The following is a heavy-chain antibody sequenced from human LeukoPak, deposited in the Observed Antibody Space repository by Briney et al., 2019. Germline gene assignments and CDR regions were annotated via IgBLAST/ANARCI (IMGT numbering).Heavy chain of an antibody. V-gene: IGHV6-1*01. CDR3: ARDGSYFDV. Sequence: SQTLSLTCAISGDFVSTSSAAWNWIRQSPSRGLEWLGRTYYRSKWYNYFALSVKRRIIINPDTSKNQFSLQLNSVTPEDTAVYYCARDGSYFDVWGQGILVTVSS. CDR1: GDFVSTSSAA. J-gene: IGHJ4*02. CDR2: TYYRSKWYN.